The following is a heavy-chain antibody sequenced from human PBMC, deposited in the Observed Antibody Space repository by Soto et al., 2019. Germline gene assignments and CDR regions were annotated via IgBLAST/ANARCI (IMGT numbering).Heavy chain of an antibody. Sequence: QTLSLTGAISGDSVSSNIVTWDWIRQSPSRGLEWLGRTYYRSQWFNDYAVSVKSRMTINADTSKNQFSLQLNYVTPEDTAVYYCARLIGTSWFVGWGQGTPVTVS. CDR3: ARLIGTSWFVG. J-gene: IGHJ4*02. D-gene: IGHD6-13*01. V-gene: IGHV6-1*01. CDR2: TYYRSQWFN. CDR1: GDSVSSNIVT.